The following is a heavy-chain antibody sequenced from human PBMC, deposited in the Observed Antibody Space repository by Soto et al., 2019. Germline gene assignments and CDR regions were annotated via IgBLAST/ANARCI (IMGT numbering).Heavy chain of an antibody. CDR3: ARGGYQLPYYYYYYGMDV. V-gene: IGHV1-18*01. CDR1: GYTFTSYG. Sequence: QVQLVQSGAEVKKPGASVKVSCKASGYTFTSYGISWVRQAPGQGLEWMGWISAYNGNTNYAQKLQGRVTMTTDTATGTAYMELRGLRSDDTAVYYCARGGYQLPYYYYYYGMDVWGQGTTVTVSS. D-gene: IGHD2-2*01. CDR2: ISAYNGNT. J-gene: IGHJ6*02.